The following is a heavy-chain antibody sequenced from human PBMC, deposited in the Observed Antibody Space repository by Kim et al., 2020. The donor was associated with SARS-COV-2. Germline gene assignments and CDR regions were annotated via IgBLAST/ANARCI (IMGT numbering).Heavy chain of an antibody. CDR2: IYYSGST. CDR3: ARLGVWNYYFDY. V-gene: IGHV4-39*01. CDR1: GGSISSSSYY. J-gene: IGHJ4*02. Sequence: SETLSLTCTVSGGSISSSSYYWGWIRQPPGKGLEWIGSIYYSGSTYYNPSLKSRVTISVDTSKNQFSLKLSSVTAADTAVYYCARLGVWNYYFDYWGQGTLVTVSS. D-gene: IGHD1-1*01.